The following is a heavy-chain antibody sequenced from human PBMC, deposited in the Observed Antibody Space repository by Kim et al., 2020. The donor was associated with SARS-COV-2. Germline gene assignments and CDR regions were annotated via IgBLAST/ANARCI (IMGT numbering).Heavy chain of an antibody. D-gene: IGHD6-19*01. Sequence: SETLSLTCTVSGGSISSSSYYWGWIRQPPGKGLEWIGSIYYSGSTYYNPSLKSRVTISVDTSKNQFSLKLSSVTAADTAVYYCVSGAVAGTLYYYGMDVWGQGTTVTVSS. CDR1: GGSISSSSYY. CDR2: IYYSGST. V-gene: IGHV4-39*01. CDR3: VSGAVAGTLYYYGMDV. J-gene: IGHJ6*02.